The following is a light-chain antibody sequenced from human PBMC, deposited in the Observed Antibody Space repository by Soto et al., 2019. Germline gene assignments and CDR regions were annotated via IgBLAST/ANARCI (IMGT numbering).Light chain of an antibody. J-gene: IGKJ1*01. CDR1: QSISSTS. CDR2: IAS. Sequence: EIVLTQSPGTLSLSPGERATLSCRASQSISSTSLAWYQQRPGQAPRLLIYIASSRATGIPDRFSGSGSGTDFTLTISRLEPEDFAVYYCHHYGNSLWTFGQGTRVEIK. CDR3: HHYGNSLWT. V-gene: IGKV3-20*01.